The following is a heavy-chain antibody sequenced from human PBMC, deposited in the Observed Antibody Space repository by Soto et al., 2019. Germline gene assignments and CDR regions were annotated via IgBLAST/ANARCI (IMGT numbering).Heavy chain of an antibody. D-gene: IGHD3-16*01. CDR1: GLHFSNYA. Sequence: LRRSCAASGLHFSNYAMTWVRQAPGKGLEWVSIISASGYSAYYGGAVKGRFTTSRDNSRSTLYLQMNGLRAEDTAVYYCAKGDLLWDPFDLWGQGTLVTVSS. V-gene: IGHV3-23*01. J-gene: IGHJ4*02. CDR3: AKGDLLWDPFDL. CDR2: ISASGYSA.